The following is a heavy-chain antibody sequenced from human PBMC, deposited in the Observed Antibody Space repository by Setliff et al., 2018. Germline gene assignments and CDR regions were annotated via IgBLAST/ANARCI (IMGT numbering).Heavy chain of an antibody. CDR3: ARINFYVSSGYYYAPEL. V-gene: IGHV1-18*01. D-gene: IGHD3-22*01. CDR2: INNYNFNT. CDR1: GYTFTNYG. Sequence: GASVKVSCKTSGYTFTNYGITWVRQAPGQGLEWMGWINNYNFNTQYAQKFLGRVTVTTDTSTTTAYMKLRSLRADDTAVYYCARINFYVSSGYYYAPELWGQGTTVTVSS. J-gene: IGHJ4*02.